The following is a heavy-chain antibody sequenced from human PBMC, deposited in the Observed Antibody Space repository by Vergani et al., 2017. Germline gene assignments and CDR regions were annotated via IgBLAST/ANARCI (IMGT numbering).Heavy chain of an antibody. CDR1: GGSISSGGYY. Sequence: QVQLQESGPGLVKPSQTLSLTCTVSGGSISSGGYYWSWIRQPPGKGLEWIGYIYYSGSTYYNPSLKSRVTISVDTSKNQFSLKLSSVTAADTAVYYCARGLRFLDYLTSDYMDVWGKGTTVTVSS. V-gene: IGHV4-31*03. J-gene: IGHJ6*03. D-gene: IGHD3-3*01. CDR3: ARGLRFLDYLTSDYMDV. CDR2: IYYSGST.